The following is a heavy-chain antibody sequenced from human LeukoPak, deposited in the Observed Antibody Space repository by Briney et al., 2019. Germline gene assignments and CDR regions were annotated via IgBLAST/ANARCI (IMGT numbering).Heavy chain of an antibody. J-gene: IGHJ6*03. CDR2: IIPIFGTA. V-gene: IGHV1-69*13. CDR3: ASGDQQLGFYYYYMDV. D-gene: IGHD6-6*01. CDR1: GGTFSSYA. Sequence: GASVKVSCKASGGTFSSYAISWVRQAPGQGLEWMGGIIPIFGTANYAQKFQGRVTITADESTSTAYMELSSLRSEDTAVYYCASGDQQLGFYYYYMDVWGKGTTVTVSS.